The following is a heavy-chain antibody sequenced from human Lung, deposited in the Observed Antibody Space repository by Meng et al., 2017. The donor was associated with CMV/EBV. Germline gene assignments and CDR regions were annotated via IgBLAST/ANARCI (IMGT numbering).Heavy chain of an antibody. Sequence: GXSXRLXVGGPGFIFRSYEMNWVRKAPGKGLEWVSYISSSGNIMYYGDSVKGRFTISRDNARNSLYLQMNSLRVEDTAVYYCARDAGRQYYDFWTGPTYXGQGXLVTVSS. V-gene: IGHV3-48*03. CDR3: ARDAGRQYYDFWTGPTY. CDR1: GFIFRSYE. D-gene: IGHD3-3*01. CDR2: ISSSGNIM. J-gene: IGHJ4*02.